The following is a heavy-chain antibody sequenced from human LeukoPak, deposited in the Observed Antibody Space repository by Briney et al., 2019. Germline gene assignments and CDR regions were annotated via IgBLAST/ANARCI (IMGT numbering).Heavy chain of an antibody. CDR3: ARGSSPHYYGSGSLSN. D-gene: IGHD3-10*01. J-gene: IGHJ4*02. Sequence: SVKVSCKASGGTFSSYAISWVRQAPGQGLEWMGGIIPIFGTANYAQKFQGRVTITADESTSTAYMELSSLRSEDTAVYYCARGSSPHYYGSGSLSNWGQGTLVTVSS. V-gene: IGHV1-69*13. CDR2: IIPIFGTA. CDR1: GGTFSSYA.